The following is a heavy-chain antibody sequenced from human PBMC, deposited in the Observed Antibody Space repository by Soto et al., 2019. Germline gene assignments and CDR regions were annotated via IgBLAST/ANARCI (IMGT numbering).Heavy chain of an antibody. Sequence: PGGSLRLSRAASGFTFSSYAMSWVRQSPGKGLEWVSAISGSGGSTYYADFVKGRFTISRDNSKNTLYLQMNSLRAEDTAVYYCAKDMSSGSYLYYYGMDVWGQGTTVTVSS. D-gene: IGHD3-10*01. CDR2: ISGSGGST. J-gene: IGHJ6*02. V-gene: IGHV3-23*01. CDR3: AKDMSSGSYLYYYGMDV. CDR1: GFTFSSYA.